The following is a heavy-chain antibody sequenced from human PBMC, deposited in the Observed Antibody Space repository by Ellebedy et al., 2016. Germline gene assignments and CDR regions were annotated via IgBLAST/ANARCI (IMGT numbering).Heavy chain of an antibody. CDR2: IIPIFGTA. V-gene: IGHV1-69*13. J-gene: IGHJ4*02. Sequence: SVKVSXKASRGTFSSYAISWVRQAPGQGLEWMGGIIPIFGTANYAQKFQGRVTITADESTSTAYMELSSLRSEDTAVYYCANGYSGYDKAGDGKLDYWGQGTLVTVSS. D-gene: IGHD5-12*01. CDR1: RGTFSSYA. CDR3: ANGYSGYDKAGDGKLDY.